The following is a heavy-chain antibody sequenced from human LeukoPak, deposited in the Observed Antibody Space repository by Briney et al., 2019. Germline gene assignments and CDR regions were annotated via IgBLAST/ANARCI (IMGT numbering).Heavy chain of an antibody. V-gene: IGHV4-59*12. Sequence: SETLSLTCTVSGGSISSYFWSWIRQPPGKGLEWIGYIYYSGSTNYNPSLKSRVTISVDTSKNQFSLELSSVTAADTAVYYCARRGYSYYMDVWGKGTTVTVSS. CDR2: IYYSGST. D-gene: IGHD5-18*01. CDR1: GGSISSYF. CDR3: ARRGYSYYMDV. J-gene: IGHJ6*03.